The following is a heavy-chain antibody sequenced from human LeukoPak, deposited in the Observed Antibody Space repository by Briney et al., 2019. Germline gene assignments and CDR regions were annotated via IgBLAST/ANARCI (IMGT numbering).Heavy chain of an antibody. CDR3: SSVYSGYDWGDY. CDR1: GFTFSSYG. J-gene: IGHJ4*02. V-gene: IGHV3-30*02. D-gene: IGHD5-12*01. CDR2: IRYDGSNK. Sequence: GGSLRLSCAASGFTFSSYGMHWVRQAPGKGLEWVAFIRYDGSNKYYADSVKGRFTISRDNSKNTLYLQMNSLRAEDTAVYYCSSVYSGYDWGDYWGQGTLVTVSS.